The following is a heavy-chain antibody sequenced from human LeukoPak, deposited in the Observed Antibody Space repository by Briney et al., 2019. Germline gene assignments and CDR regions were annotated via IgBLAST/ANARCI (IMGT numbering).Heavy chain of an antibody. CDR3: ARQGGVGATGFDDC. CDR1: GGSISSGSFY. V-gene: IGHV4-39*01. J-gene: IGHJ4*02. D-gene: IGHD1-26*01. CDR2: ISYSGNT. Sequence: SETLSLTCTVSGGSISSGSFYWVWIRQPPGKGLQWIGSISYSGNTHYNPSLKSRVAISVDTSKTQFSLKLSSVTVADTAVYYCARQGGVGATGFDDCWGQGTLVTVSS.